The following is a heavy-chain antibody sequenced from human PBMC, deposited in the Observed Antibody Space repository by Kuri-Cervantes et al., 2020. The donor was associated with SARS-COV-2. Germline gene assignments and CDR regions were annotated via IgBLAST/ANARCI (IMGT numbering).Heavy chain of an antibody. CDR2: IYYSGST. V-gene: IGHV4-39*01. Sequence: SETLSLTCTVSGGSISSSSYYWGWIRQPPGKGLEWIGSIYYSGSTYYNPSLKSRVTISVDTSKNQFSLELSSVTAADTAVYYCARRGAVAGTVPFFDYWGQGTLVTVSS. D-gene: IGHD6-19*01. CDR3: ARRGAVAGTVPFFDY. CDR1: GGSISSSSYY. J-gene: IGHJ4*02.